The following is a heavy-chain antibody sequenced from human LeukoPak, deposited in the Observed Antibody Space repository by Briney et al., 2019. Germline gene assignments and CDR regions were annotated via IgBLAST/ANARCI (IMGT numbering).Heavy chain of an antibody. V-gene: IGHV1-2*02. J-gene: IGHJ4*02. D-gene: IGHD5-12*01. CDR1: GYTFTGYY. CDR3: ARAIYSGYDFDY. Sequence: ASVKVSCKASGYTFTGYYMHWVRQAPGQGLEWMGWINPNSGGTNYAQKVQGRVTMTRATSISTAYMELSRLRSDDTAVYYCARAIYSGYDFDYWGQGTLVTVSS. CDR2: INPNSGGT.